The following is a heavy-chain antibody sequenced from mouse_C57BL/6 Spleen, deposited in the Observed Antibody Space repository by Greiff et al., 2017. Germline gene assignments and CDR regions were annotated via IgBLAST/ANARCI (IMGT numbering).Heavy chain of an antibody. J-gene: IGHJ1*03. CDR3: ARHEDNRGDYYGRDWYFDV. CDR2: FYPGSGSI. D-gene: IGHD1-1*01. Sequence: QVQLKESGAELVKPGASVKLSCTASGYTFTEYTIHWVKQRSGQGLEWIGWFYPGSGSIKYNEKFKDKATLTADKSSSTVYMELSRLTSEDSAVYFCARHEDNRGDYYGRDWYFDVWGTGTTVTVSS. CDR1: GYTFTEYT. V-gene: IGHV1-62-2*01.